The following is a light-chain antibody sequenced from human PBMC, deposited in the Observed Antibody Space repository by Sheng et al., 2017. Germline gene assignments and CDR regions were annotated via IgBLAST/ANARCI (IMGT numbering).Light chain of an antibody. CDR3: QQYHNSLWT. V-gene: IGKV1-5*03. CDR1: QSISSW. J-gene: IGKJ1*01. CDR2: EAS. Sequence: DTQMTQSPSTLSASVGDRVTITCRASQSISSWLAWYQQKPGKPLTLLIYEASSLESGVPSRFSGSGSGTEFTLTISSLQPDDFATYYCQQYHNSLWTFGQGTKVEIK.